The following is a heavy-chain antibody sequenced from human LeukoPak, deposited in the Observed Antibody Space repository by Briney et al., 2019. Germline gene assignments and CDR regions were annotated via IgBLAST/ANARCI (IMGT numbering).Heavy chain of an antibody. CDR2: IYYSGST. V-gene: IGHV4-39*01. Sequence: SETLSLTCTVSGGSISSSSYYWGWIRQPPGKGLEWIGSIYYSGSTYYNPSLKSRVTISVDTSKNQFSLKLSSVTAADTAVYYCARHLNWFDPWGQGTLVTVSS. CDR3: ARHLNWFDP. J-gene: IGHJ5*02. CDR1: GGSISSSSYY.